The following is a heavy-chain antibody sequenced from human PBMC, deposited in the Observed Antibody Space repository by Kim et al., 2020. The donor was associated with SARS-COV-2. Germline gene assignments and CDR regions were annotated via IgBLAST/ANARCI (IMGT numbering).Heavy chain of an antibody. V-gene: IGHV3-33*01. CDR1: GFTFSSYG. CDR2: IWYDGSNK. D-gene: IGHD3-10*01. J-gene: IGHJ6*02. Sequence: GSLRLSCSASGFTFSSYGMHWVRQAPGKGLEWVAVIWYDGSNKYYADSVKGRFTISRDNSKNTLYLQMNSLRAEDTAVYYCARGKRHYYGSGSQYYYYYYGMDVWGQGTTVTVSS. CDR3: ARGKRHYYGSGSQYYYYYYGMDV.